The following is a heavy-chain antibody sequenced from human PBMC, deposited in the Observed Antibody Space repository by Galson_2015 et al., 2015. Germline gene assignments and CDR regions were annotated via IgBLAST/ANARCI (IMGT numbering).Heavy chain of an antibody. J-gene: IGHJ3*02. CDR1: GFTFSSYG. V-gene: IGHV3-33*01. CDR2: IWYDGSNK. D-gene: IGHD2-15*01. Sequence: SLRLSCAASGFTFSSYGMHWVRQAPGKGLEWVAVIWYDGSNKYYADSVKGRFTISRDNSKNTLYLQMNSLRAEDTAVYYCARGCSGGSCYLSGWYVDASDIWGQGTMVTVSS. CDR3: ARGCSGGSCYLSGWYVDASDI.